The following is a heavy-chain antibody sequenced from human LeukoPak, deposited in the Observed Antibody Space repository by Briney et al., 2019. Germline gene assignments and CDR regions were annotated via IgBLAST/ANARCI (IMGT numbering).Heavy chain of an antibody. J-gene: IGHJ4*02. V-gene: IGHV3-9*01. CDR3: AKAFSPGIVVVPAAT. CDR2: ISWNSGSI. Sequence: PGGSLRLSCAASGFTRDDYAMHLVRQAAGKGLEWVSGISWNSGSIGYADSVKGRFTISRDNAKNSLYLQMNRLRAEDTALYYCAKAFSPGIVVVPAATWGQGTLVTVSS. D-gene: IGHD2-2*01. CDR1: GFTRDDYA.